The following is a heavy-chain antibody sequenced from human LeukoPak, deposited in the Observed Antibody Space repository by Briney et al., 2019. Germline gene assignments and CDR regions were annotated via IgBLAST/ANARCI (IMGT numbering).Heavy chain of an antibody. CDR2: IYYSGST. J-gene: IGHJ4*02. D-gene: IGHD3-16*01. Sequence: SETLSLTCTVSGGSISSYYWSWTRQPPGKGLEWIGYIYYSGSTNYNPSLKSRVTISVDTSKNQFSLKLSSVTAADTAVYYCARERPTYYFDYWGQGTLVTVSS. CDR3: ARERPTYYFDY. CDR1: GGSISSYY. V-gene: IGHV4-59*01.